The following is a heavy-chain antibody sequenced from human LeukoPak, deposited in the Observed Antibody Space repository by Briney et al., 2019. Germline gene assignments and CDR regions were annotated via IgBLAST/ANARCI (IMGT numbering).Heavy chain of an antibody. CDR2: INWNGGST. D-gene: IGHD1-26*01. CDR1: GFTFDDYG. V-gene: IGHV3-20*04. J-gene: IGHJ4*02. CDR3: ARDGGDSGSYSILLDY. Sequence: PGGSLRLSCAASGFTFDDYGMSWVRQAPGKGLEWVSGINWNGGSTGYADSVKGRFTISRDNAKNSLYLQMNSLRAEDTALYYCARDGGDSGSYSILLDYWGQGTLVTVSS.